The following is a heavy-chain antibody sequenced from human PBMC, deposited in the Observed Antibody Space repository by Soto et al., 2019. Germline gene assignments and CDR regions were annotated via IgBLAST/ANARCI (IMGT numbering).Heavy chain of an antibody. CDR2: IYYSGST. V-gene: IGHV4-59*01. CDR3: ARGVGATLFDY. Sequence: SETLSLTCTVSGGSISSYYWSWIRQPPGKGLEWIGYIYYSGSTNYNPSLKSRVTISVDTSKNQFSLKLSSVTAADTAVHYCARGVGATLFDYWGQGTLVTVSS. J-gene: IGHJ4*02. CDR1: GGSISSYY. D-gene: IGHD1-26*01.